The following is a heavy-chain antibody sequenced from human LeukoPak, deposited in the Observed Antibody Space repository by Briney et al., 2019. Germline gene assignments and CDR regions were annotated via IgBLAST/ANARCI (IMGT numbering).Heavy chain of an antibody. J-gene: IGHJ4*02. CDR2: IGSSGGGI. V-gene: IGHV3-23*01. Sequence: GGSLRLSCAASGFTFSSYTMYWVRHPPGKGLEWVSIIGSSGGGIHYADSVKGRFTISRDNSKNALYLQMNSLRVEDTAVYYCARAPCRGTSCYQFDSWGQGTLVTVSS. CDR3: ARAPCRGTSCYQFDS. CDR1: GFTFSSYT. D-gene: IGHD2-2*01.